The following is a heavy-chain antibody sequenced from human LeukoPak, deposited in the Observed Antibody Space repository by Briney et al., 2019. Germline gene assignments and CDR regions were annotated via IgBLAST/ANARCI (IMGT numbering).Heavy chain of an antibody. CDR2: IIPIFGTA. J-gene: IGHJ3*02. D-gene: IGHD3-10*01. V-gene: IGHV1-69*13. Sequence: EASVKVSCKASGYTFTSYYMHWVRQAPGQGLEWMGGIIPIFGTANYAQKFQGRVTITADESTSTAYMELSSLRSEDTAVYYCARAGSGSYSDAFDIWGQGTMVTVSS. CDR3: ARAGSGSYSDAFDI. CDR1: GYTFTSYY.